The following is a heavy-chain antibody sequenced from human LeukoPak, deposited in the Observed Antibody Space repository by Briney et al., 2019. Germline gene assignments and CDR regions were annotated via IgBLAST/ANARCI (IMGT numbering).Heavy chain of an antibody. CDR1: GYTFTSYD. CDR3: ASRYSSGWPLH. CDR2: MNPNSGNT. D-gene: IGHD6-19*01. Sequence: ASVKVSCKASGYTFTSYDINWVRQATGQGLEWMGWMNPNSGNTGYAQKFQGRVTITRNTSISTAYMEQSSLRSEDTAVYYCASRYSSGWPLHWGQGTLVTVSS. V-gene: IGHV1-8*03. J-gene: IGHJ4*02.